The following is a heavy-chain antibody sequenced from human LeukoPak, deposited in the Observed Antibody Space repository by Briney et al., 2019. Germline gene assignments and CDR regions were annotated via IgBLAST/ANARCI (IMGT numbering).Heavy chain of an antibody. Sequence: SETLSLTCAVYRGSFSGYYWSWIRQPPGKGLEWIGEINHSGSTNYNPSLKSRVTISVDTPKNQFSLKLSSVTAADTAVYYCAREIYYGSGSSNWFDPWGQGTLVTVSS. V-gene: IGHV4-34*01. J-gene: IGHJ5*02. CDR1: RGSFSGYY. D-gene: IGHD3-10*01. CDR3: AREIYYGSGSSNWFDP. CDR2: INHSGST.